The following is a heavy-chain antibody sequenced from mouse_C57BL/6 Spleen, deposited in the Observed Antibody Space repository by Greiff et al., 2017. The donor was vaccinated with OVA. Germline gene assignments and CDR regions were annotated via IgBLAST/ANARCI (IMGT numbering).Heavy chain of an antibody. V-gene: IGHV5-6*01. D-gene: IGHD4-1*01. J-gene: IGHJ2*01. CDR1: GFTFSSYG. Sequence: EVQVVESGGDLVKPGGSLKLSCAASGFTFSSYGMSWVRQTPDKRLEWVATISSGGSYTYYPDSVKGRFTISRDNAKNTLYLQMSSLKSEDTAMYYCASMGTGARYFDYWGQGTTLTVSS. CDR2: ISSGGSYT. CDR3: ASMGTGARYFDY.